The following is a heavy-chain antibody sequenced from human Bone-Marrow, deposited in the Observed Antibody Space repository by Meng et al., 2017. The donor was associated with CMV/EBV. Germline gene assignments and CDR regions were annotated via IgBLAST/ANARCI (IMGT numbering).Heavy chain of an antibody. CDR2: IYYSGST. Sequence: ESLKISCTVSGGSISSYYWSWIRQPPGKGLEWIGYIYYSGSTNYNPSLKSRVTISVDTSKNQFSLKLSSVTAADTAVYYCAREQKRITIFGVVRYYYGMDVWGQGTTVTVSS. V-gene: IGHV4-59*01. J-gene: IGHJ6*02. CDR3: AREQKRITIFGVVRYYYGMDV. D-gene: IGHD3-3*01. CDR1: GGSISSYY.